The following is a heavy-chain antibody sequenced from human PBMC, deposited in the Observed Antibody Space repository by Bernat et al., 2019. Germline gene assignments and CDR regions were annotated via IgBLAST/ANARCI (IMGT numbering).Heavy chain of an antibody. CDR1: GFTFSSYA. Sequence: QVQLVESGGGVVQPGRSLRLSCAASGFTFSSYAMHWVRQAPGKGLEWVAVISYDGSNKYYADSVKGRFTISRDNSKNTLYLQMNSLRAEDTAEYYYARDSSVYDILTGYSPFAYWGQGTLVTVSS. V-gene: IGHV3-30-3*01. J-gene: IGHJ4*02. CDR3: ARDSSVYDILTGYSPFAY. D-gene: IGHD3-9*01. CDR2: ISYDGSNK.